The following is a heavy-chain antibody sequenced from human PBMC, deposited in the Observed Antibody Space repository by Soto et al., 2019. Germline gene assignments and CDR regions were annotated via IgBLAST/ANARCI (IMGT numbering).Heavy chain of an antibody. J-gene: IGHJ5*02. CDR1: GFTFSSYG. CDR2: ISGSGRST. V-gene: IGHV3-23*01. D-gene: IGHD1-26*01. Sequence: GGSLRLSCAASGFTFSSYGMSWVRQAPGKGLEWVSTISGSGRSTYYPDSVKGRLTISRDNSKNTLYLQMNSLRVEDTAVYYCATGAPLGPTWDNWFDPWGQGTLVTVSS. CDR3: ATGAPLGPTWDNWFDP.